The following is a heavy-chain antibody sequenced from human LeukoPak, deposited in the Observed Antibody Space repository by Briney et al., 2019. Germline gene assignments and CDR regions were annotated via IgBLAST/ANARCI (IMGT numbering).Heavy chain of an antibody. CDR3: AFQRPSSITIYLAY. CDR1: GGSLSSGGYY. D-gene: IGHD3-3*01. J-gene: IGHJ4*02. CDR2: IYHSGST. Sequence: SQTLSLTCAVSGGSLSSGGYYWSWIRQPPGKGLEWIGYIYHSGSTYYNPSLKSRVTISVDRSKNQFSLKLSSETAADTAVYYRAFQRPSSITIYLAYSGQGTLVTAPS. V-gene: IGHV4-30-2*01.